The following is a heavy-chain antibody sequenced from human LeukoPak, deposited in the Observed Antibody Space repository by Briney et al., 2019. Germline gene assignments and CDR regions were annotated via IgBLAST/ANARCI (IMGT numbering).Heavy chain of an antibody. Sequence: GGSLRLSCAASGFTFSSYAMSWVRQAPGKGLEWVSAISGSGGSTYYADSVKGRFTISRDNSKNTLYLQMNSLRAEDTAVYYCARGTLNIPGEHGAFDYWGQGTLVTVSS. CDR3: ARGTLNIPGEHGAFDY. V-gene: IGHV3-23*01. CDR2: ISGSGGST. CDR1: GFTFSSYA. J-gene: IGHJ4*02. D-gene: IGHD1-14*01.